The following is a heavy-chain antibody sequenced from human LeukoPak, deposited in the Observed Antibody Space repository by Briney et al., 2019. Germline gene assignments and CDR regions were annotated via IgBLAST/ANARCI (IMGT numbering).Heavy chain of an antibody. Sequence: PSETLSLTCTASGGSISSYDWSWIRQPPGKGLDWVGYICYSGGSHYNPSLKRRVPISVDTSKNQSSLQLSSVAAADTAVYYCARHGGNFDYWGEGTLPTVPS. CDR1: GGSISSYD. CDR2: ICYSGGS. D-gene: IGHD4-23*01. V-gene: IGHV4-59*01. CDR3: ARHGGNFDY. J-gene: IGHJ4*02.